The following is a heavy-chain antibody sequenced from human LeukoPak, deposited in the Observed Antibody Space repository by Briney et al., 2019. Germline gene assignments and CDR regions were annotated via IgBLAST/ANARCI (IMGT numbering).Heavy chain of an antibody. J-gene: IGHJ5*02. D-gene: IGHD4-17*01. CDR2: INPDSGGT. V-gene: IGHV1-2*02. Sequence: ASVKVSCKAPGYTFSAYYMHWLRQAPGQGLEWMGWINPDSGGTNFAQKFRDRVTLTRDTSNSTAYMELSGLRSDDTAVYYCARDDDYERPPGWFDPWGQGTLVTVSS. CDR3: ARDDDYERPPGWFDP. CDR1: GYTFSAYY.